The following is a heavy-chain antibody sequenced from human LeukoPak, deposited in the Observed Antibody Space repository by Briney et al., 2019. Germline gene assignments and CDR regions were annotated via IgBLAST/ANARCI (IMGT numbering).Heavy chain of an antibody. CDR1: GYTLTELS. CDR3: ARDRRGDIVVPAAMPFDY. D-gene: IGHD2-2*01. CDR2: FDPEDGET. J-gene: IGHJ4*02. Sequence: ASVKVSCKVSGYTLTELSMHWVRQAPGKGLEWMGGFDPEDGETIYAQKFQGRVTMTEDTSTGTAYMELSSLRSEDTAVYYCARDRRGDIVVPAAMPFDYWGQGTLVTVSS. V-gene: IGHV1-24*01.